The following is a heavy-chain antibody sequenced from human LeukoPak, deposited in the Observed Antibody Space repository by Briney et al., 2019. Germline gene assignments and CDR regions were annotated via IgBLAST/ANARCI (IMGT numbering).Heavy chain of an antibody. CDR1: GGTFSSYA. CDR2: IIPILGIA. D-gene: IGHD4-23*01. V-gene: IGHV1-69*04. J-gene: IGHJ4*02. CDR3: ARRGDGGNFIYYFDY. Sequence: GASVKVSCKASGGTFSSYAISWVRQAPGQGLEWMGRIIPILGIANYAQKFQGRVTITADKSTSTAYMELSSLRSEDTAVYYCARRGDGGNFIYYFDYWGQGTLVTVSS.